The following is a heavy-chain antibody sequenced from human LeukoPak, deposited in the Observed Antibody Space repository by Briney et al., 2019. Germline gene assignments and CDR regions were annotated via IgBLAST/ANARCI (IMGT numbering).Heavy chain of an antibody. CDR1: GFTFSSYA. D-gene: IGHD3-16*01. V-gene: IGHV3-30*04. Sequence: GGSLRLSCAASGFTFSSYAMHWVRQAPGKGLEWVALISYDGSNKYYADSVKARFIISRDNSKNTLYLQMNSLRAEDTAVYYCAKDRREEGDDAFDIWGQGTMVTVSS. CDR3: AKDRREEGDDAFDI. J-gene: IGHJ3*02. CDR2: ISYDGSNK.